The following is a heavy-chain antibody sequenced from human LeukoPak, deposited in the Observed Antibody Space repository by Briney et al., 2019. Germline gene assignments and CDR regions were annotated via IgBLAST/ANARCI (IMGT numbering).Heavy chain of an antibody. V-gene: IGHV1-24*01. Sequence: ASVKVSCKASGYTFTSYDINWVRQATGQGLEWMGGFNREDDEAIYAPHFQGRVTVTEDTSTDTAYMELSSLRSEDTAVYYCATLDSYYDNSGRPLVPDWGQGTLVTVSS. CDR3: ATLDSYYDNSGRPLVPD. CDR2: FNREDDEA. D-gene: IGHD3-22*01. J-gene: IGHJ4*02. CDR1: GYTFTSYD.